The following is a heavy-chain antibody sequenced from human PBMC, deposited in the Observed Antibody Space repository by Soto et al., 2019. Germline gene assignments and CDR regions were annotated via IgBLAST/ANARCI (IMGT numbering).Heavy chain of an antibody. J-gene: IGHJ4*02. CDR1: GFTFSSYG. CDR3: AKGGNDYVWGSYRYSERRSGFDY. V-gene: IGHV3-30*18. Sequence: QVQLVESGGGVVQPGRSLRLSCAASGFTFSSYGMHWVRQAPGKGLEWVAVISYDGSNKYYADSVKGRFTISRDNSKNTLYLQMNSLRAEDTAVYYCAKGGNDYVWGSYRYSERRSGFDYWGQGTLVTVSS. D-gene: IGHD3-16*02. CDR2: ISYDGSNK.